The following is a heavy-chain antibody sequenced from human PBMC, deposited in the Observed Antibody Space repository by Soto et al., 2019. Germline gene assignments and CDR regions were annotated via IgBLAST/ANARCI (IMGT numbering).Heavy chain of an antibody. J-gene: IGHJ1*01. V-gene: IGHV3-33*01. CDR2: IWYDGSNK. Sequence: QVQLVESGGGVVQPGRSLRLSCAASGFTFSSYGMHWVRQAPGKGLEWVAVIWYDGSNKYYADSVKGRFTISRDNSKNTLYLQMNSLRAEDTAVYCCARDRQSSRILWGFQHWGQGTLVTVSS. CDR3: ARDRQSSRILWGFQH. CDR1: GFTFSSYG. D-gene: IGHD3-16*01.